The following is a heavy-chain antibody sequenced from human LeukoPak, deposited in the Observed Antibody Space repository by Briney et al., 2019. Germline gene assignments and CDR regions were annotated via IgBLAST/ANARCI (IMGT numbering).Heavy chain of an antibody. CDR1: GGSISSSSYY. D-gene: IGHD3-16*02. CDR2: IYYSGST. V-gene: IGHV4-39*07. CDR3: ARAFYDYVWGTYRFDP. J-gene: IGHJ5*02. Sequence: SETLSLTCTVSGGSISSSSYYWGWIRQPPGKGLEWIGSIYYSGSTYYNPPLKSRVTMSVDTSKNQFSLKLSSVTAADTAMYYCARAFYDYVWGTYRFDPWGQGTLVTVSS.